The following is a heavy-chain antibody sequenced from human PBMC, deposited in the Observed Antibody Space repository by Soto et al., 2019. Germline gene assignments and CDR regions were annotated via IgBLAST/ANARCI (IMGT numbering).Heavy chain of an antibody. Sequence: SETLSLTCIVSGYSISSGYHWAWIRQPPGKGLEWLGSVHYSGNTYYNPSLKSRLTISVDKSKNQFSLNLSSVTAADTAVYYCARQDRVVAEGRWFDPWGQGTLVTVSS. J-gene: IGHJ5*02. CDR3: ARQDRVVAEGRWFDP. V-gene: IGHV4-38-2*02. CDR1: GYSISSGYH. D-gene: IGHD2-15*01. CDR2: VHYSGNT.